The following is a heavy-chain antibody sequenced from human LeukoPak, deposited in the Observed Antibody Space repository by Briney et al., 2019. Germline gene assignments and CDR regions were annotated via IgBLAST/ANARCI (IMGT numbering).Heavy chain of an antibody. Sequence: SETLSLTCAVSRGSISSNNWWSWVRQPPGKGLEWIGEIHHTGSNNYNPSLKSRVTISVDKSKNQFSLKMNSVTAADTAVYFCARGGLRSPTDYWGQGTLVTVSS. CDR1: RGSISSNNW. CDR3: ARGGLRSPTDY. D-gene: IGHD5-12*01. J-gene: IGHJ4*02. V-gene: IGHV4-4*02. CDR2: IHHTGSN.